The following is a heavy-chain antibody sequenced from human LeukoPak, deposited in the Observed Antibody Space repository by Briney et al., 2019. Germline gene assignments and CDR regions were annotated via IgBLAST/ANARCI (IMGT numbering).Heavy chain of an antibody. Sequence: SETLSLTCTVSGGSISSGSYYWSWIRQPPGKGLEWIGEINHSGSTNYNPSLKSRVTISVDTSKNQFSLKLSSVTAADTAVYYCARGGSPVGATNDYWGQGTLVTVSS. CDR2: INHSGST. CDR3: ARGGSPVGATNDY. J-gene: IGHJ4*02. CDR1: GGSISSGSYY. V-gene: IGHV4-39*07. D-gene: IGHD1-26*01.